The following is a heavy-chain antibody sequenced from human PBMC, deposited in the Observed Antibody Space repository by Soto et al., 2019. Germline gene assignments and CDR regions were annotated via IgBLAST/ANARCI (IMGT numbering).Heavy chain of an antibody. V-gene: IGHV4-59*08. D-gene: IGHD3-22*01. CDR1: GGSIGSYY. CDR2: ISYSGST. CDR3: ARGHSSPFP. J-gene: IGHJ5*02. Sequence: HVQLQESRPGLVKPSETLSLTCTVSGGSIGSYYWSWIRQPPGKGLEWIGYISYSGSTNYNPSLESRVTITVDRSKNQFSLKLSSVTAADTAVYYCARGHSSPFPWGQGTLVTVSS.